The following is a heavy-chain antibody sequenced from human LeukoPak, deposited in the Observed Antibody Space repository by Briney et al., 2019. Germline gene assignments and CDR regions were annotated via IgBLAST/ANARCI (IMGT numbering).Heavy chain of an antibody. D-gene: IGHD3-9*01. CDR2: IIPIFGTA. V-gene: IGHV1-69*13. CDR1: GGTLSSYA. Sequence: SVKVSCKASGGTLSSYAISWVRQAPGQGLEWMGGIIPIFGTANYAQKFQGRVTITADESTSTAYMELSSLRSEDTAVYYCARGNDDILTSYLTYYYYGMDVWGQGTTVTVSS. J-gene: IGHJ6*02. CDR3: ARGNDDILTSYLTYYYYGMDV.